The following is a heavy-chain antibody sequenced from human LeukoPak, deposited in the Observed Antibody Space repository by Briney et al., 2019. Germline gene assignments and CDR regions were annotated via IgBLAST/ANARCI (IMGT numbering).Heavy chain of an antibody. D-gene: IGHD3-10*02. V-gene: IGHV3-48*03. Sequence: GGSLRLSCAASGFTFSIYEMNWVRQAPGEGLGWGSYISSSGSTIYYADSVQGRFTISRDNANHSLYLQMNSLRAEDTAVYYCAELGITMIGGVWGKGTTVTISS. J-gene: IGHJ6*04. CDR2: ISSSGSTI. CDR1: GFTFSIYE. CDR3: AELGITMIGGV.